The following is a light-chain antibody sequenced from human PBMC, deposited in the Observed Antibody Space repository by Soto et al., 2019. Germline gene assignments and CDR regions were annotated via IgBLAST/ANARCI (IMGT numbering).Light chain of an antibody. CDR1: SSDVGGYNY. CDR3: SSYAGSNNFPYV. V-gene: IGLV2-8*01. CDR2: EVS. Sequence: QSALTQPPSASGSPGQSVTISCTGTSSDVGGYNYVSWYQQHPGKAPKLMIYEVSKRPSGVPDRFSGSKSGNPASLTVSGLQAEDEADYYCSSYAGSNNFPYVFGTGTQLTVL. J-gene: IGLJ1*01.